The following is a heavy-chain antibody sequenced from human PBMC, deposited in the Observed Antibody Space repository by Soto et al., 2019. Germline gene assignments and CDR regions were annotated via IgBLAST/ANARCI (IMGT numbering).Heavy chain of an antibody. CDR2: IKQDGSDK. CDR1: GFTFSSYW. Sequence: PGGSLRLSCAASGFTFSSYWMNWVRQAPGKGLEWVANIKQDGSDKYYVDSVKGRFTISRDNAEKSLFLQMNSLRAEDTAMYYCARDGNFYDTSGFYSDWGQGTLVTVSS. D-gene: IGHD3-22*01. V-gene: IGHV3-7*03. CDR3: ARDGNFYDTSGFYSD. J-gene: IGHJ4*02.